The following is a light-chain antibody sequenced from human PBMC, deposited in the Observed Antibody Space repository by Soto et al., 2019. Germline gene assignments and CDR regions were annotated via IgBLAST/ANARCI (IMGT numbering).Light chain of an antibody. CDR3: QQYGRSPWT. J-gene: IGKJ1*01. V-gene: IGKV3-20*01. CDR2: DAS. Sequence: EIVLTQSPGTLSLSPGERATLSCRASQSVSSSYLAWYQQKPGQAPRLLLFDASSRATGISDRFSGSGSGTDFTLTISRLEPEDFAVYYCQQYGRSPWTFGQGTKVEV. CDR1: QSVSSSY.